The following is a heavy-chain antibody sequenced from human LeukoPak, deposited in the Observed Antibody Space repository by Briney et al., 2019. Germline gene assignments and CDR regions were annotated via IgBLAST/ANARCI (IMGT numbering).Heavy chain of an antibody. V-gene: IGHV3-7*01. CDR1: GFTFSRLA. CDR3: ARDCSSSNCYADY. Sequence: GGSLRLSCAASGFTFSRLAMTWVRQAPGKGLELVANIKQDGSEKYFVDSVKGRFTISRDNAKNSVYLQMNSLRDEDTAVYYCARDCSSSNCYADYWGQGTLVTVSS. CDR2: IKQDGSEK. J-gene: IGHJ4*02. D-gene: IGHD2-2*01.